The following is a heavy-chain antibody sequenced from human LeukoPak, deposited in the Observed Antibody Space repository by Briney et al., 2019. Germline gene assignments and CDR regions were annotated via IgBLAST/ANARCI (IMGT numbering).Heavy chain of an antibody. D-gene: IGHD3-10*01. CDR2: IYYSGST. CDR1: GGSISSSSYY. J-gene: IGHJ4*02. V-gene: IGHV4-39*01. Sequence: PSETLSLTCTVSGGSISSSSYYWGWIRQPPGKGLEWIGSIYYSGSTYYNPSLKSRVTISVDTSKNQFSLKLSSVTAADTAVYYCARHRSPGLRGYFDYWGQGTLVTVSS. CDR3: ARHRSPGLRGYFDY.